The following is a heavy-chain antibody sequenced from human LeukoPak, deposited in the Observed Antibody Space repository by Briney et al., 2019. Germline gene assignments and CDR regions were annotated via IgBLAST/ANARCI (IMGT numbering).Heavy chain of an antibody. CDR1: GGSISSSS. J-gene: IGHJ5*02. Sequence: ETLSLTCTVAGGSISSSSYYWGWIRQPPGKGLEWISYITIGSSTINYADSVKGRFTISRDNAKNSLYLQMNSLRDEDTAVYYCAYYGSGSPRFDPWGQGTLVTVSS. CDR2: ITIGSSTI. D-gene: IGHD3-10*01. V-gene: IGHV3-48*02. CDR3: AYYGSGSPRFDP.